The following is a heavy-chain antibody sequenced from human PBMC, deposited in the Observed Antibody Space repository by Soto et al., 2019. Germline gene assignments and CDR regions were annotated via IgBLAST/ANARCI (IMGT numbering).Heavy chain of an antibody. V-gene: IGHV1-18*01. CDR2: ISAYNGNT. CDR3: ALGYCSSTSCYEWEYYYYGMDV. J-gene: IGHJ6*02. D-gene: IGHD2-2*01. Sequence: GASVKASCKAPGYTFTSYGISWVRQAPGQGLEWMGWISAYNGNTNYAQKLQGRVTMTTDTSTSTAYMELRSLRSDDTAVYYCALGYCSSTSCYEWEYYYYGMDVWGQGTTVTVSS. CDR1: GYTFTSYG.